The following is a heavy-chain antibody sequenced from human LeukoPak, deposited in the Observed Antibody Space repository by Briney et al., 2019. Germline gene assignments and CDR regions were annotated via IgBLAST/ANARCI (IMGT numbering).Heavy chain of an antibody. CDR3: ARGSTILDF. CDR1: GGSVSSGSYY. Sequence: SSETLSLTCTVSGGSVSSGSYYWTWIRQPPGKGLEWIGYIYYSGGTNYNPSLKSRVTISVDTSKNQFSLKLSSVTAADTAVYYCARGSTILDFWGQGTLVTVSS. V-gene: IGHV4-61*01. J-gene: IGHJ4*02. CDR2: IYYSGGT. D-gene: IGHD5/OR15-5a*01.